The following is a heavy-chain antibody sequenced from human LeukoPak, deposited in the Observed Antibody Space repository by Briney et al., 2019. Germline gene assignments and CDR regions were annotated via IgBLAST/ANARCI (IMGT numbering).Heavy chain of an antibody. J-gene: IGHJ4*02. Sequence: PGGSLRLSCAASALTVTNTYMSGVRQAPGMGLEWVSVIYIGGSTYYADSVKGRFTISRDSSENTVYLQMTSLRVEDTAVYYCARCKIGSHFDYWGQGTLVTVSS. CDR1: ALTVTNTY. CDR2: IYIGGST. CDR3: ARCKIGSHFDY. V-gene: IGHV3-53*01. D-gene: IGHD1-26*01.